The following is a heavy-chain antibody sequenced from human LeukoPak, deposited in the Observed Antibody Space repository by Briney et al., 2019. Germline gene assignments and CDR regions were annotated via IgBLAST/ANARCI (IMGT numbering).Heavy chain of an antibody. CDR3: AKSVRRSITMIVVVITEFDY. V-gene: IGHV3-23*01. D-gene: IGHD3-22*01. CDR2: ISGSGGST. J-gene: IGHJ4*02. Sequence: GGSLRLSCAASGFTFSSYAMSWVRQAPGKGLEWVSAISGSGGSTYYADSVKGRFTISRDNSKNTLYLQMNSLRAEDTAVYYCAKSVRRSITMIVVVITEFDYWGQGTLVTVPS. CDR1: GFTFSSYA.